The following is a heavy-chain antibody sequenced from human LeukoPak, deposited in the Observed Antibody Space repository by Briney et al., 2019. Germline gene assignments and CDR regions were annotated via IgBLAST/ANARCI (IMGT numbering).Heavy chain of an antibody. V-gene: IGHV1-69*06. J-gene: IGHJ6*03. CDR3: ARGQQLVHHYYYYMDV. D-gene: IGHD6-13*01. Sequence: GSSVKVSCKASGGTFSSYDIRWVRQAPGQGLEWMGGIIPIFGTANYAQKFQGRVTITADKSTSTAYMELSSLRSEDTAVYYCARGQQLVHHYYYYMDVWGKGTTVTVSS. CDR2: IIPIFGTA. CDR1: GGTFSSYD.